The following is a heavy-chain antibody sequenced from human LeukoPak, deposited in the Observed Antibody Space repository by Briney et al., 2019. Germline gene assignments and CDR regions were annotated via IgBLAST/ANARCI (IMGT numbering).Heavy chain of an antibody. CDR2: INPNSGGT. Sequence: WASVTVSCKASGYTFTGYYMHWVRQAPGQGLERMGWINPNSGGTNYAQKFQGRVTMTRDTSISTAYMELSRLRSDDTAVYYCARVDFWSGFFFLDYWGQGTLVTVSS. V-gene: IGHV1-2*02. CDR1: GYTFTGYY. J-gene: IGHJ4*02. CDR3: ARVDFWSGFFFLDY. D-gene: IGHD3-3*01.